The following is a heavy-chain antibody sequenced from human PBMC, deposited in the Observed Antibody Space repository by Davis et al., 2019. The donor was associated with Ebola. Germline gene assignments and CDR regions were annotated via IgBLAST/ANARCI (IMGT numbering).Heavy chain of an antibody. CDR2: INPNSGGT. CDR1: GGTFSSYT. Sequence: AASVKVSCKASGGTFSSYTISWVRQAPGQGLEWMGRINPNSGGTNYAQKFQGRVTMTRATSISTAYMELSRLRSDDTAVYYCARGLQLLYVWGQGTLVTVSS. J-gene: IGHJ3*01. V-gene: IGHV1-2*06. CDR3: ARGLQLLYV. D-gene: IGHD2/OR15-2a*01.